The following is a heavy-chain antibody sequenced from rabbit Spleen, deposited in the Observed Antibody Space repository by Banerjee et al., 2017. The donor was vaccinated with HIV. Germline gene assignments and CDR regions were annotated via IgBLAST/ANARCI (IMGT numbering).Heavy chain of an antibody. CDR1: GFSFSSRYY. CDR2: IFAGSSGNT. Sequence: QSLEESGGGLVQPEGSLTLTCTASGFSFSSRYYMCWVRQAPGKGPEWIACIFAGSSGNTYYASWAKGRFTISKTSSTTVTLQMTSLTAADTATYFCARGEHFSVGFSAFAIYLDLWGQGTLVTVS. V-gene: IGHV1S40*01. CDR3: ARGEHFSVGFSAFAIYLDL. J-gene: IGHJ4*01. D-gene: IGHD6-1*01.